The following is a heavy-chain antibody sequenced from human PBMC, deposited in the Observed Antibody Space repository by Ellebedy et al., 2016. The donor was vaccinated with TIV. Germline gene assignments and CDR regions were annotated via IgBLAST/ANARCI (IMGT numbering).Heavy chain of an antibody. CDR2: IDHSGNT. V-gene: IGHV4-34*01. Sequence: SETLSLTXGVAGGSLSGYYWSWIRQSPGKGLEWIGKIDHSGNTHYNPSLKSRVTMSADTSNNQFSLLVNSVTAADTAVYYCARALAGSNKVTYHFGMDVWGQGTTVTVSS. D-gene: IGHD2-21*02. CDR1: GGSLSGYY. J-gene: IGHJ6*02. CDR3: ARALAGSNKVTYHFGMDV.